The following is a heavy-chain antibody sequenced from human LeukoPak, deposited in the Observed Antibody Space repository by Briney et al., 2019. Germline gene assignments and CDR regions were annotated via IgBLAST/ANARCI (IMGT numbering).Heavy chain of an antibody. CDR3: ASGEDDYGDYGLNS. CDR1: GGSISSYY. D-gene: IGHD4-17*01. CDR2: IYYSGST. J-gene: IGHJ4*02. Sequence: SETLSLTCTVSGGSISSYYWSWIRQPPGKGLEWIGYIYYSGSTDYNPSPKSRVTISVDTSKNQFSLKLSSVTAADTAVYYCASGEDDYGDYGLNSWGQGTLVTVSS. V-gene: IGHV4-59*01.